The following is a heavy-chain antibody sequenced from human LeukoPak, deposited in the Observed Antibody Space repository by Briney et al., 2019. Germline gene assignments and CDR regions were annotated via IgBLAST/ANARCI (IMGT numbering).Heavy chain of an antibody. Sequence: PSETLSLTCTVSGGSLRSYYWSWIRQSPGKGLEGIGYIYYSGNTNYNPSLKSRVTISVDTSKNHFSLKLSSVTAADTAVYYCARHRLHASSGYYFLDYWGQGTLVTVSS. V-gene: IGHV4-59*08. D-gene: IGHD3-22*01. J-gene: IGHJ4*02. CDR3: ARHRLHASSGYYFLDY. CDR2: IYYSGNT. CDR1: GGSLRSYY.